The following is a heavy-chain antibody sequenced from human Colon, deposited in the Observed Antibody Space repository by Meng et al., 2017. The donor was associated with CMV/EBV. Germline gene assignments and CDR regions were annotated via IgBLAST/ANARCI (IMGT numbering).Heavy chain of an antibody. D-gene: IGHD1-26*01. Sequence: GGSLRLSCKGSGYSFASYWIAWVRQMPGKGLEWMGIIYPSDSDTRYSPSFQGQVTISADKSTSTANLQWSSLKASDSAMYYCARARGATYYFDYWGQGTLVTVSS. J-gene: IGHJ4*02. V-gene: IGHV5-51*01. CDR2: IYPSDSDT. CDR1: GYSFASYW. CDR3: ARARGATYYFDY.